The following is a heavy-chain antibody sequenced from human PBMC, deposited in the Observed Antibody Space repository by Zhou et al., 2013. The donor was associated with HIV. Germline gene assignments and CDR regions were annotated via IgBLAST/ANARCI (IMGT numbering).Heavy chain of an antibody. D-gene: IGHD6-19*01. Sequence: QVQLVQSGPEVKEPGASVKISCKGSGYIFNEYYTHWVRQAPGHGPEWMGFINPKTGKTKYAEKFQDRLSLSRDTSMRTTYMELTRLTIDDSAMYYCVRDGGPVEFDHWGQGTPVIVSS. CDR3: VRDGGPVEFDH. J-gene: IGHJ4*02. CDR2: INPKTGKT. V-gene: IGHV1-2*02. CDR1: GYIFNEYY.